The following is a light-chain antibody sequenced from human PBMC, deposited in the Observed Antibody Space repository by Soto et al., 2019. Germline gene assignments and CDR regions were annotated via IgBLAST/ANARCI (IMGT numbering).Light chain of an antibody. CDR1: QSIGTS. J-gene: IGKJ1*01. CDR3: QQYNTYSRT. V-gene: IGKV1-5*03. Sequence: DIQMTQSPSTLSASVGDRITITCRASQSIGTSLAWYQQKPGKAPKLLIYMASNLQSGVPSRFGGAGSGTEFTLTISSLQPDDFATYYCQQYNTYSRTFGQGTRWIS. CDR2: MAS.